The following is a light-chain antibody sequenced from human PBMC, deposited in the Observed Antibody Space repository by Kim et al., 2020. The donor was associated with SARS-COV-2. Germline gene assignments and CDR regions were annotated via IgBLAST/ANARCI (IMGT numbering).Light chain of an antibody. CDR3: SSYTSSSTGV. V-gene: IGLV2-14*03. J-gene: IGLJ3*02. CDR2: DVS. Sequence: GQSITFSCTGTSSNVGGYDDVSWYQQHPGKAPKLMIYDVSNRPSGVSNRFSGSKSGNTASLTISGLQAEDEADYYCSSYTSSSTGVFGGGTQLTVL. CDR1: SSNVGGYDD.